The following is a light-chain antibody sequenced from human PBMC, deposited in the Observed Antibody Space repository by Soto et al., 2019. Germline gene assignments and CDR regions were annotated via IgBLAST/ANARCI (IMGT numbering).Light chain of an antibody. J-gene: IGLJ1*01. CDR2: EVT. Sequence: QSVLTQPASVSGSPGQSITISCTGTSSDVGGSNYVSWYQHHPGKAPKLMIYEVTNRPSGVSIRFSGSKSGTTASLTSSGPQAEDEADYYCLSFTSSFTYIFGTGTKVTGL. CDR3: LSFTSSFTYI. CDR1: SSDVGGSNY. V-gene: IGLV2-14*01.